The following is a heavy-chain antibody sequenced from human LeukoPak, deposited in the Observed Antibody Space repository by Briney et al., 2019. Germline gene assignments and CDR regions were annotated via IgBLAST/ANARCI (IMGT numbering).Heavy chain of an antibody. D-gene: IGHD3-10*01. Sequence: GGSLRLSCAASGFTFSSYSMSWVRPAPGRGLGWVSAISGSGSSTYETDSEEGRFTITRNNSKNTMNLKMHSLRAEDTAVYYCAKNVTRVRGVTVDFWGQGTLVTVSS. V-gene: IGHV3-23*01. CDR1: GFTFSSYS. CDR2: ISGSGSST. CDR3: AKNVTRVRGVTVDF. J-gene: IGHJ4*02.